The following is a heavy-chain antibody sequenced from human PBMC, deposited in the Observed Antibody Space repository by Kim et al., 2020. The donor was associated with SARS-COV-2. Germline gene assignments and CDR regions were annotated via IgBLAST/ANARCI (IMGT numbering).Heavy chain of an antibody. D-gene: IGHD5-18*01. CDR3: AREKYSYGLNWFDP. V-gene: IGHV7-4-1*02. CDR2: INTNTGNP. CDR1: GYTFTSYA. J-gene: IGHJ5*02. Sequence: ASVKVSCKASGYTFTSYAMNWVRQAPGQGLEWMGWINTNTGNPTYAQGFTGRFVFSLDTSVSTAYLQISSLKAEDTAVYYCAREKYSYGLNWFDPWGQGTLVTV.